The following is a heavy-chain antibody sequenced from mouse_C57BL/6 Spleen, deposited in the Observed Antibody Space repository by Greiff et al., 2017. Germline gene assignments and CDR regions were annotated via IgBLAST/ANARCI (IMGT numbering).Heavy chain of an antibody. D-gene: IGHD2-3*01. Sequence: QVQLQQSGPELVKPGASVKISCKASGYAFSSSWMNWVKQRPGKGLEWIGRIYPGDGDTNYNGKFKGKATLTADKSSSTAYMQLSSLTSEDSAVYFCARWGYDGYFDVWGTGTTVTVSS. J-gene: IGHJ1*03. CDR2: IYPGDGDT. CDR3: ARWGYDGYFDV. V-gene: IGHV1-82*01. CDR1: GYAFSSSW.